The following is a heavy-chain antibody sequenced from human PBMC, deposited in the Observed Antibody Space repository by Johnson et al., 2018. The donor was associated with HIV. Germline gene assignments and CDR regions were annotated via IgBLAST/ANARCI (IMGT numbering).Heavy chain of an antibody. CDR2: ISSDGSNK. CDR1: GFTFSSYA. CDR3: ARGSLSGWFPPDALDI. J-gene: IGHJ3*02. D-gene: IGHD6-19*01. V-gene: IGHV3-7*01. Sequence: VQLVESGGGLVQPGGSLRLSCAASGFTFSSYAMSWVRQAPGKGLEWVAVISSDGSNKYYVDSVKGRFTISRDNAKNSLYLQMNSLRAEDTAVYYCARGSLSGWFPPDALDIWGQGTMVTVSS.